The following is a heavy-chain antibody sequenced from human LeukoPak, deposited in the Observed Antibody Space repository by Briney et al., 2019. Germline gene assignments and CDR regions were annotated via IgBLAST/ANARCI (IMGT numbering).Heavy chain of an antibody. CDR3: ADEFGLKWLAD. CDR2: INPNSGGT. D-gene: IGHD6-19*01. V-gene: IGHV1-2*02. Sequence: GASVKVSCKASGYTFTGYYMHWVRQAPGQGLEWMGWINPNSGGTKHAQKFQGRVTMTRDTSISTAYMELSRLRSDDTAVYYCADEFGLKWLADWGQGTLVTVSS. CDR1: GYTFTGYY. J-gene: IGHJ4*02.